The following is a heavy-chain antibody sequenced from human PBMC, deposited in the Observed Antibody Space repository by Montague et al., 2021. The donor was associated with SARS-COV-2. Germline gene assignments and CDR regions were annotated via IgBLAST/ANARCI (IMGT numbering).Heavy chain of an antibody. V-gene: IGHV2-70*11. CDR3: TCSGQPAGNYAALGYYGLDV. J-gene: IGHJ6*02. CDR2: IDWDDDK. CDR1: GFSLTTSAMC. Sequence: PALVKPTQTLTLTCTFSGFSLTTSAMCVSWIRQPPGKAPEWLARIDWDDDKHYNAPLKTRLTISKDTSKNHVVLTMTNMDPVDTGTYYCTCSGQPAGNYAALGYYGLDVWGRGTTVTVSS. D-gene: IGHD6-19*01.